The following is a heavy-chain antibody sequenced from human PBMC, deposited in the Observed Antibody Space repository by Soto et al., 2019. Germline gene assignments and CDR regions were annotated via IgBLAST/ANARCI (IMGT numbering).Heavy chain of an antibody. D-gene: IGHD6-13*01. V-gene: IGHV3-7*01. J-gene: IGHJ4*02. CDR1: GFTFRSYW. CDR3: ARDMVDSSSWYYFDY. Sequence: GGSLRLSCAASGFTFRSYWMSWVRQAPGKGLEWVANIKQDGSENYYVDSVKGRFTISRDNAKNSLYLQMNSLRAEDTAVYYCARDMVDSSSWYYFDYWGQGTLVTVSS. CDR2: IKQDGSEN.